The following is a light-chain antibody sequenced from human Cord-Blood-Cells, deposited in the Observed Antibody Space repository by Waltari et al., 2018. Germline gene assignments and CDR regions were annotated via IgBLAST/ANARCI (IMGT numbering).Light chain of an antibody. CDR3: CSYAGSYVYV. V-gene: IGLV2-11*01. CDR1: SSDVGGYNY. J-gene: IGLJ1*01. Sequence: QSALTQPRSVSGSPGQSVIISCTGTSSDVGGYNYVSWSQQHPGKAPKLMIYEVSKRPSGVPSRCSGSKSGNTASLTISGLQAEDEADYYCCSYAGSYVYVFGTGTKVTVL. CDR2: EVS.